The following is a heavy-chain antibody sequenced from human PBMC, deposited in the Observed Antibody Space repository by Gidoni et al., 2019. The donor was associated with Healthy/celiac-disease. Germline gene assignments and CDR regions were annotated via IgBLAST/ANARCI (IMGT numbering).Heavy chain of an antibody. CDR1: GCTFSSYA. CDR3: ARDSRIAVAGWVYYFDY. Sequence: QVQLVQSGAEVKKPGSSVKVSCKASGCTFSSYAISWVRQAPGQGLEWMGGIIPIFGTANYAQKFQGRVTITADESTSTAYMELSSLRSEDTAVYYCARDSRIAVAGWVYYFDYWGQGTLVTVSS. D-gene: IGHD6-19*01. J-gene: IGHJ4*02. CDR2: IIPIFGTA. V-gene: IGHV1-69*01.